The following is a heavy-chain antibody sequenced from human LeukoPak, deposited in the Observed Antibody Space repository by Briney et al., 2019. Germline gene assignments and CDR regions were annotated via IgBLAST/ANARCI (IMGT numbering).Heavy chain of an antibody. CDR2: IFYNGAT. CDR3: ARGGYSHGYSTLDH. V-gene: IGHV4-59*01. CDR1: GGSTSGNY. J-gene: IGHJ4*02. D-gene: IGHD5-18*01. Sequence: SETLSLTCTVSGGSTSGNYWSWIRQPPGKRQEWIGYIFYNGATKYNPTLESRVTMSVDTSKDQFSLKLSSVTAADTAVYYCARGGYSHGYSTLDHWGQGTLVTVSS.